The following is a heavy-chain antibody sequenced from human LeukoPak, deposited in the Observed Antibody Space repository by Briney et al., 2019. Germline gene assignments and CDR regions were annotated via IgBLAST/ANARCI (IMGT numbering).Heavy chain of an antibody. D-gene: IGHD2-2*01. V-gene: IGHV4-4*07. CDR3: AREYCSSTSCYLDAFDI. Sequence: SETLSLTCTVSGGSISSYYWNWIRQPAGKGLEWIGRIYTSGSTNYNPSLKSRVTMSVDTSKNQFSLKLSSVTAADTAVYYCAREYCSSTSCYLDAFDIWGQGTMVTVSS. J-gene: IGHJ3*02. CDR1: GGSISSYY. CDR2: IYTSGST.